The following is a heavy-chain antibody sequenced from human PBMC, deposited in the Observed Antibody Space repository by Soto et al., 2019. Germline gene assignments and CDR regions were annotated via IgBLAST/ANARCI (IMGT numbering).Heavy chain of an antibody. CDR1: GGSISSGDYY. CDR3: ARPLTPLRGTDAFDI. Sequence: QVQLQESGPGLVRPSQTLSLTCTVSGGSISSGDYYWSWIRQPPGKGLEWIGVIYYSGITYYNPSLGSRVIISVDMSKNQFSLKLSSVIAADTAVYYCARPLTPLRGTDAFDIWGQGTMVTVSS. CDR2: IYYSGIT. J-gene: IGHJ3*02. V-gene: IGHV4-30-4*01. D-gene: IGHD1-1*01.